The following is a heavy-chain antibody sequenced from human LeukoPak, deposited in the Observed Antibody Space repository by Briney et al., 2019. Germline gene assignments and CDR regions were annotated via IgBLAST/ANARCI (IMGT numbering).Heavy chain of an antibody. CDR2: IIPILGIA. Sequence: SVKVSCKASGGIFGSYAISWVRQAPGQGLEWMGRIIPILGIANYAQKFQGRVTITADKSTSTAYMDLSRLRSEDTAVYYCARDLPPYYFDYWGQGTLVTVSS. V-gene: IGHV1-69*04. CDR1: GGIFGSYA. J-gene: IGHJ4*02. CDR3: ARDLPPYYFDY.